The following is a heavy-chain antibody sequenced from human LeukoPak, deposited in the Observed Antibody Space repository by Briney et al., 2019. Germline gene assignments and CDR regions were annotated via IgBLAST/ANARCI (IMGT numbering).Heavy chain of an antibody. Sequence: ASVMVSCKASGYTFTSYDINWVRQATGQGLEWMGWMNPNSGNTGYAQKFQGRVTMTRNTSISTAYMELSSLRSEDTAVYYCVRIAVAGTGKGFDYWGQGTLDTVSS. V-gene: IGHV1-8*01. CDR1: GYTFTSYD. CDR3: VRIAVAGTGKGFDY. D-gene: IGHD6-19*01. J-gene: IGHJ4*02. CDR2: MNPNSGNT.